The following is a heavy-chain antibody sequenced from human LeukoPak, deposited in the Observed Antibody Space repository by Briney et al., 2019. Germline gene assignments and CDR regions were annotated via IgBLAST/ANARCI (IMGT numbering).Heavy chain of an antibody. J-gene: IGHJ3*02. D-gene: IGHD1-26*01. V-gene: IGHV4-59*01. CDR3: ARDRRWELLHAFDI. CDR2: IHYSENT. Sequence: SETLSLTCTVSGGSISSYFWSWIRQPPGKGPEWIAYIHYSENTNYNPSLKSRVTISVDTSKNQFSLKLSSVTAADTAVYYCARDRRWELLHAFDIWGQGTMVTVSS. CDR1: GGSISSYF.